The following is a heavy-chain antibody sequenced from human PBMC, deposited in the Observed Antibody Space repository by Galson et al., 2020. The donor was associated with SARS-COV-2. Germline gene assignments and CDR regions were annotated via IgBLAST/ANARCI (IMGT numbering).Heavy chain of an antibody. J-gene: IGHJ4*02. CDR1: GGSISRGSYS. CDR2: IYYSGYT. Sequence: TLSLTCTVSGGSISRGSYSWGWIRQPPGKGLEWIGTIYYSGYTYYNPSLKSRVTISVDTSGSQFSLRLTSVTAADTAVYYFARASQQSSGWYYSYWGQGTLVTVSS. CDR3: ARASQQSSGWYYSY. D-gene: IGHD6-19*01. V-gene: IGHV4-39*01.